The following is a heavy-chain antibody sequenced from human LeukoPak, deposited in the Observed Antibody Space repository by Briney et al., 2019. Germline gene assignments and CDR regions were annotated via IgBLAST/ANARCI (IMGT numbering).Heavy chain of an antibody. D-gene: IGHD3-3*01. CDR3: ARSDTGSITIFGVVIRNWFDP. V-gene: IGHV1-8*03. J-gene: IGHJ5*02. Sequence: ASVKVSCKASGYTFTSYDINWVRQATGQGPEWMGWMNPNSGNTGYAQKFQGRVTITRNTSISTAYMELSSLRSEDTAVYYCARSDTGSITIFGVVIRNWFDPWGQGTLVTVSS. CDR2: MNPNSGNT. CDR1: GYTFTSYD.